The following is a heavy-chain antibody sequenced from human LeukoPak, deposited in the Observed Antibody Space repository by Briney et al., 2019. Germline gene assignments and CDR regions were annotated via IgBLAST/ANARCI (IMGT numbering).Heavy chain of an antibody. Sequence: GGSLRLSCAASGFTFSSYWMHWVRQAPGKGLVWVSRINSDGSSTRYADSVKGRFTISRDNTKNTLYLQMNSLRAEDTAVYYCAKSRGIHSSGWSFGYWGQGTLVTVSS. V-gene: IGHV3-74*01. CDR3: AKSRGIHSSGWSFGY. D-gene: IGHD6-19*01. CDR2: INSDGSST. J-gene: IGHJ4*02. CDR1: GFTFSSYW.